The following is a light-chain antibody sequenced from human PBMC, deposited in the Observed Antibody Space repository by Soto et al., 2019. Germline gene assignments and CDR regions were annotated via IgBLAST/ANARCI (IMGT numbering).Light chain of an antibody. Sequence: QSALTQPASVSGSPGQSITISCTGTSSDVGGYNYVSWYQQHPGKAPKLMIYQVSNRPSGVSDRFSGSKSGNTASLTISGLQPEDEADYYCSSFTSSHTGVFGGGTKVDRP. CDR3: SSFTSSHTGV. V-gene: IGLV2-14*01. CDR1: SSDVGGYNY. CDR2: QVS. J-gene: IGLJ3*02.